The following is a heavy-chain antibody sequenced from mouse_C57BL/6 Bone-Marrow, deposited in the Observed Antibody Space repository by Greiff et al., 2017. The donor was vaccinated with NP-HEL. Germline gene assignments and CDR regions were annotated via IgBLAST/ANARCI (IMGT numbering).Heavy chain of an antibody. Sequence: QVTLKVSGPGILQSSPTLSLTCSFSGFSLSPSGMGVSWIRQPSGKGLEWLAHIYWDDDKRSNPSLKSRLTISKDTSRNQVFLKITSVDTADTATYYCARRARGLRREDYAMDYWGQGTSVTVSS. J-gene: IGHJ4*01. V-gene: IGHV8-12*01. CDR1: GFSLSPSGMG. CDR2: IYWDDDK. CDR3: ARRARGLRREDYAMDY. D-gene: IGHD2-4*01.